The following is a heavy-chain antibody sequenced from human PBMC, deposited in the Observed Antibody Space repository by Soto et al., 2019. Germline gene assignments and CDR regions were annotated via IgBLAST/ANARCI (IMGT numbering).Heavy chain of an antibody. CDR3: ARSLRGLAAAVTGWFDP. D-gene: IGHD6-13*01. J-gene: IGHJ5*02. CDR2: IYYTGNT. V-gene: IGHV4-59*12. Sequence: ETLSLTCTVSGDSMSPYYWSWIRQPPGKGLEWIGFIYYTGNTNYNPSLKGRVTLSVDRSKNQLSLKLSSVTAADTAVYHCARSLRGLAAAVTGWFDPWGQGTLVTVSS. CDR1: GDSMSPYY.